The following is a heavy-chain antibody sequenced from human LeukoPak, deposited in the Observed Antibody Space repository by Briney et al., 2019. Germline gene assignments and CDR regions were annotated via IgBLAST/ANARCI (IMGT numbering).Heavy chain of an antibody. J-gene: IGHJ4*02. CDR1: GGSISSGGYY. V-gene: IGHV4-61*02. Sequence: SQTLSLTCTVPGGSISSGGYYWSWIRQPAGKGLEYLGRIYSTGSTNYNPSLRSRVTISVDTSKNHFSLKLSSVTAADTAVYYCARDQTYSGSGIYTYFDYWGQGILVTVSS. CDR2: IYSTGST. CDR3: ARDQTYSGSGIYTYFDY. D-gene: IGHD3-10*01.